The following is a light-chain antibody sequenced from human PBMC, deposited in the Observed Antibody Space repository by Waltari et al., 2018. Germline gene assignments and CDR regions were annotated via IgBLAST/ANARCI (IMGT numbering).Light chain of an antibody. J-gene: IGLJ2*01. CDR1: SSDVGGYYY. V-gene: IGLV2-8*01. CDR3: SSYAGSNNWV. CDR2: EVS. Sequence: QSVLTPPPSASGSPGQSVTLSCTGTSSDVGGYYYVPWYQQHPGKAPKLIIYEVSKRPSGVPDRFSGSKSGNTASLTVSGLQAEDEADYYCSSYAGSNNWVFGGGTKLTVL.